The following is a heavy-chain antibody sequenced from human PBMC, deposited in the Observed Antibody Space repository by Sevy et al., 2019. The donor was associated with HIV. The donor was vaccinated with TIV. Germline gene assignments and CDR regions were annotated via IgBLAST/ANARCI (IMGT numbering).Heavy chain of an antibody. Sequence: GGSLRLSCAASGFTFSSYAMSRVRQAPGKGLEWVSAISGSGGSTYYADSVKGRFTISRDNSKNTLYLQMNSLRAEDTAVYYCASPSGYYDSSGYHDYWGQGTLVTVSS. D-gene: IGHD3-22*01. CDR3: ASPSGYYDSSGYHDY. V-gene: IGHV3-23*01. J-gene: IGHJ4*02. CDR2: ISGSGGST. CDR1: GFTFSSYA.